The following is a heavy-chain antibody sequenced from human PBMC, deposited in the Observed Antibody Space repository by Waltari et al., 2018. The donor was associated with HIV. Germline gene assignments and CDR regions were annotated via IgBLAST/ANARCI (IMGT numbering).Heavy chain of an antibody. D-gene: IGHD3-10*01. CDR3: ARGGGVTMVRGVIREDAVIDY. CDR2: INHSGST. J-gene: IGHJ4*02. CDR1: GGSFSGYY. V-gene: IGHV4-34*01. Sequence: QVQLQQWGAGLLKPSETLSLTCAVYGGSFSGYYWSWIRQPPGKGLGWIGEINHSGSTNYNPSLKSRVTISVDTSKNQFSLKLSSVTAADTAVYYCARGGGVTMVRGVIREDAVIDYWGQGTLVTVSS.